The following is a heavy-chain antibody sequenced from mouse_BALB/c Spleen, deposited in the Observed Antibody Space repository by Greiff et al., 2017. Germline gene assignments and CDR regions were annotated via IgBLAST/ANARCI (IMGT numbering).Heavy chain of an antibody. D-gene: IGHD1-2*01. V-gene: IGHV1S56*01. CDR3: ARGCGSYCYAMDY. CDR2: IYPGNVNT. CDR1: GYTFTSYY. Sequence: QVQLQQSGPELVKPGASVRISCKASGYTFTSYYIHWVKQRPGQGLEWIGWIYPGNVNTKYNEKFKGKATLTADKSSSTAYMQLSSLTSEDSAVYFCARGCGSYCYAMDYWGQGTSVTVSS. J-gene: IGHJ4*01.